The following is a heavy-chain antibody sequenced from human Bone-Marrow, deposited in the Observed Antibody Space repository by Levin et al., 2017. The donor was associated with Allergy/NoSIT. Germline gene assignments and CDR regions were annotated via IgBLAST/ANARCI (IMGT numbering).Heavy chain of an antibody. V-gene: IGHV3-21*01. CDR3: ARDLQQLSDY. D-gene: IGHD6-13*01. CDR2: ISSSSSYI. J-gene: IGHJ4*02. CDR1: GFTFSSYS. Sequence: GESLKISCAASGFTFSSYSMNWVRQAPGKGLEWVSSISSSSSYIYYADSVKGRFTISRDNAKNSLYLQMNSLRAEDTAVYYCARDLQQLSDYWGQGTLVTVSS.